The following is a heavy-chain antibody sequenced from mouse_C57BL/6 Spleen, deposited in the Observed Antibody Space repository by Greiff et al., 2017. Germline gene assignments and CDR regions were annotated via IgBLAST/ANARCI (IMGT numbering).Heavy chain of an antibody. D-gene: IGHD1-1*01. CDR1: GYAFTNYL. Sequence: QVQLQQSGAELVRPGTSVKVSCKASGYAFTNYLIEWVKQRPGQGLEWIGVINPGSGGTNYNEKIKGKATLTADKSSSTAYMRLSSLTSEDSAVYFCARGRLYYYGSSTFDCWGQGTTLTVSS. J-gene: IGHJ2*01. CDR2: INPGSGGT. V-gene: IGHV1-54*01. CDR3: ARGRLYYYGSSTFDC.